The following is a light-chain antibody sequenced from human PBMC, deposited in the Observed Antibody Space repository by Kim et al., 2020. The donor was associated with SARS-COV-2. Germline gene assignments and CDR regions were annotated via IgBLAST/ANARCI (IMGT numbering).Light chain of an antibody. V-gene: IGLV2-23*02. Sequence: QSALTQPASVSGSPGRSITISCTGTSSDVGSYDLVSWYQRHPGKAPQLLIFGVSQRPSRVSFRFSGSKSGNTASLTISGLQAEDEADYYCCSYAGSSAPYVFGTGTKVTVL. CDR1: SSDVGSYDL. CDR2: GVS. CDR3: CSYAGSSAPYV. J-gene: IGLJ1*01.